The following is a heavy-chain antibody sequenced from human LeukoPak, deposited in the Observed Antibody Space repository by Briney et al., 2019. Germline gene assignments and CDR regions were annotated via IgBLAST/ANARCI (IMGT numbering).Heavy chain of an antibody. CDR2: ISSSGSNI. J-gene: IGHJ4*02. V-gene: IGHV3-48*03. Sequence: GGSLRLSCAASGFTFSSYEMNWVRQAPGKGLEWISYISSSGSNIYYADSVKGRFTISRDNAKNSLYLQMNSLRAEDTAVYYCARSRCSGGSCYSYFFDYWGQGTLVTVSS. CDR1: GFTFSSYE. D-gene: IGHD2-15*01. CDR3: ARSRCSGGSCYSYFFDY.